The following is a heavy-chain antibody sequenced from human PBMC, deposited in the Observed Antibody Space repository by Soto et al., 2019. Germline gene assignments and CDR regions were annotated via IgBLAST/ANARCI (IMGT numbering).Heavy chain of an antibody. CDR2: INPKFGDT. CDR3: ARNMDYYYGRGSGNGHGF. V-gene: IGHV1-2*02. Sequence: TVRVSCEASGYTFTAYYIHWVRQAPGQGLEWMGWINPKFGDTTYAQDFQGRVSMTRDMSISTVYMELSRLTSDDTARYYCARNMDYYYGRGSGNGHGFWGQGTTVTV. J-gene: IGHJ6*02. CDR1: GYTFTAYY. D-gene: IGHD3-10*02.